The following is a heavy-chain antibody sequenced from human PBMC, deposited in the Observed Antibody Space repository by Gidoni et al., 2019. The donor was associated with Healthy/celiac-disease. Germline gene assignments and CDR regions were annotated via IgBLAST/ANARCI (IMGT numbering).Heavy chain of an antibody. CDR3: ARGGALRFLEWLLLGMDV. V-gene: IGHV3-30-3*01. D-gene: IGHD3-3*01. CDR1: GFTFSRYA. CDR2: ISYDGSNK. J-gene: IGHJ6*02. Sequence: QVQLVESGGGVVQPGRSLRLSCAAAGFTFSRYAMHWVRQAPGKGLEWVAVISYDGSNKYYADSVKGRFTISRDNSKNTLYLQMNSLRAEDTAVYYCARGGALRFLEWLLLGMDVWGQGTTVTVSS.